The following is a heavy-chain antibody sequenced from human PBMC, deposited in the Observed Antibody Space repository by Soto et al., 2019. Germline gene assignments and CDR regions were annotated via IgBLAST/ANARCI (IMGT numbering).Heavy chain of an antibody. CDR1: GFTFSSYG. CDR3: AKDVPVYDRYCDL. CDR2: ISYDGSNK. J-gene: IGHJ2*01. Sequence: QVQLVESGGGVVQPGRSLRLSCAASGFTFSSYGMHWVRQAPGKGLEWVAVISYDGSNKYYADSVKGRFTISRDNSKNTLYLQMNSLRAEDTAVDYCAKDVPVYDRYCDLWGRGTLVPVSS. V-gene: IGHV3-30*18. D-gene: IGHD6-6*01.